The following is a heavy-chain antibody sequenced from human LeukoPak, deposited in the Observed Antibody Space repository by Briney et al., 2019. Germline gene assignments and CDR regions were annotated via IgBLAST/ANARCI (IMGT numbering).Heavy chain of an antibody. V-gene: IGHV1-18*01. CDR1: GDTFTSYG. Sequence: ASVNVSCKASGDTFTSYGISWVRQAPGQGLEWMGWISAYNGNTNYAQKLQGRVTMTTDTSTSTAYMELRSLRSDDTAVYYCAREPMAVTTTAPLLVDYWGQGTLVTVSS. CDR3: AREPMAVTTTAPLLVDY. CDR2: ISAYNGNT. J-gene: IGHJ4*02. D-gene: IGHD4-17*01.